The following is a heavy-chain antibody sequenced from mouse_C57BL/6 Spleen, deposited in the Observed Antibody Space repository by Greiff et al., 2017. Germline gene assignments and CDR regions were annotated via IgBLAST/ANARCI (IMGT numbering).Heavy chain of an antibody. J-gene: IGHJ4*01. CDR1: GYTFTEYT. Sequence: QVQLQQSGAELVKPGASVKLSCKASGYTFTEYTIHWVKQRSGQGLEWIGWFYPGSGSIKYNEKFKDKATLTADKSSSTVYMELSRLTSEDSAVYFCARHEEIGVLYDYDEGPSGAMDYWGQGTSVTVSS. CDR2: FYPGSGSI. V-gene: IGHV1-62-2*01. CDR3: ARHEEIGVLYDYDEGPSGAMDY. D-gene: IGHD2-4*01.